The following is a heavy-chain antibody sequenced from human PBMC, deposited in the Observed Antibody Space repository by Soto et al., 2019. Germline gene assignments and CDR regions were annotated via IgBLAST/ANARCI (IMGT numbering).Heavy chain of an antibody. Sequence: EVQLLESGGDLVQPGGSLRLSCAASGFTFSDYAMSWVRRGPGKGLEWVSAISDSGGSTYYADSVKGRFTISRDNSRNTLDLQMNSLRAEDTAVYDFVKLAGEILTAYDYWGQGTLVTVSS. CDR1: GFTFSDYA. CDR2: ISDSGGST. D-gene: IGHD3-9*01. J-gene: IGHJ4*02. V-gene: IGHV3-23*01. CDR3: VKLAGEILTAYDY.